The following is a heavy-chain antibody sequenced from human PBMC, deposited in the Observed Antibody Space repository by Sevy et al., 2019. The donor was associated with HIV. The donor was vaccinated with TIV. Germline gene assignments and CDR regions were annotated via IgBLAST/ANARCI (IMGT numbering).Heavy chain of an antibody. J-gene: IGHJ3*01. CDR2: ISADGGVK. CDR3: ARENYYDSTSLGSFDV. V-gene: IGHV3-30-3*01. D-gene: IGHD3-22*01. Sequence: GGSLRLSCAASGFIFSNYAMTWVRQAPGRGLEWVALISADGGVKYYADSVTGRFTISKDNSDDTLSLQMNSLRTEEWALYYCARENYYDSTSLGSFDVWGQGTMVTVSS. CDR1: GFIFSNYA.